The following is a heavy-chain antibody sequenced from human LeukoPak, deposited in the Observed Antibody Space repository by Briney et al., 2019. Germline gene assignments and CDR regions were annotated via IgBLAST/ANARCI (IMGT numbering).Heavy chain of an antibody. D-gene: IGHD6-19*01. CDR2: IKQDESEQ. J-gene: IGHJ3*01. Sequence: GGSLRLPCAVSGFTFSSYWMSWVRQAPGKGLEWVANIKQDESEQYYVDSVKGRFTISRDNAKNSLYLQMNSLRAEDTAVYYCARYSSGWYFNAFDVWGQGTMVTVSS. CDR1: GFTFSSYW. CDR3: ARYSSGWYFNAFDV. V-gene: IGHV3-7*01.